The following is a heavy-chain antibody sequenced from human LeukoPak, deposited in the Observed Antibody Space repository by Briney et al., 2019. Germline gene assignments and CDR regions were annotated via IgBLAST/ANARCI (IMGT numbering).Heavy chain of an antibody. CDR1: GFTFSTYA. CDR3: AKAMSTDHYDSKGFYRVDFDT. D-gene: IGHD3-22*01. V-gene: IGHV3-23*01. Sequence: GGSLRLSCAASGFTFSTYAMSWVRQAPGKGLEWVSALSNSGGSGGTTYFADSVKGRFSISRDNSKSTLYLQLSSLTAEDTAVYYCAKAMSTDHYDSKGFYRVDFDTWGQGTLVTVSS. CDR2: LSNSGGSGGTT. J-gene: IGHJ4*02.